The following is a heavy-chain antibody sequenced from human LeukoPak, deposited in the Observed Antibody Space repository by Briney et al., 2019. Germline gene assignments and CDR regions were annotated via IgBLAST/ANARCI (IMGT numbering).Heavy chain of an antibody. V-gene: IGHV3-23*01. CDR1: GFTYSSYA. CDR2: ISGSGGSK. Sequence: GGSLRLSCAASGFTYSSYAMSWVRQAPGKGLEWVSAISGSGGSKYYADSVKGRFTISRDNSKNTLYLQMNSLRAEDTAVYYCAKTKYGGNSYFDYWGQGTLVTVSS. D-gene: IGHD4-23*01. J-gene: IGHJ4*02. CDR3: AKTKYGGNSYFDY.